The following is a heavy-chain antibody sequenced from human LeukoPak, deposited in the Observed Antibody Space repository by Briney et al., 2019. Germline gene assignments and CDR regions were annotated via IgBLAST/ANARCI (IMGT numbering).Heavy chain of an antibody. CDR1: GFIFSSYA. CDR3: AKDQQYQLLYGNLDY. J-gene: IGHJ4*02. CDR2: ISGSGGST. D-gene: IGHD2-2*02. Sequence: GGSLRLSCAASGFIFSSYAMSWVRQAPGKGLEWVSAISGSGGSTYYADSVKGRFTISRDNSKNTLYLQMNSLRAEDTAVYYCAKDQQYQLLYGNLDYWGQGTLVTVSS. V-gene: IGHV3-23*01.